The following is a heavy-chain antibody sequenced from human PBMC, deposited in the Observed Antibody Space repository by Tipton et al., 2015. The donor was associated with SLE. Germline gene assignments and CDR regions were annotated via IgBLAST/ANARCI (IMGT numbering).Heavy chain of an antibody. V-gene: IGHV4-34*01. CDR2: INHSGST. CDR3: ARGGIATRPAFDP. CDR1: GGSFSGYY. J-gene: IGHJ5*02. Sequence: TLSLTCAVYGGSFSGYYWSWIRQPPGKGLEWIGEINHSGSTNYNPSLKSRVTISVDTSKNQFSLKLSSVTAADTAVYYCARGGIATRPAFDPWGQGTLVTVSS. D-gene: IGHD6-6*01.